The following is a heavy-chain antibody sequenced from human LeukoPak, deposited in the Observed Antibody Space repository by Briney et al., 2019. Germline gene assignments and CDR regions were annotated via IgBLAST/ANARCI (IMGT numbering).Heavy chain of an antibody. CDR2: IIPIFGTA. CDR1: GYTFTGYY. D-gene: IGHD2-8*01. J-gene: IGHJ4*02. V-gene: IGHV1-69*06. CDR3: ARDCTNGVCNDSYN. Sequence: GASVKVSCKASGYTFTGYYMHWVRQAPGQGLEWMGGIIPIFGTANYAQKFQGRVTITADKSTSTAYMELSSLRSEDTAVYYCARDCTNGVCNDSYNWGQGTLVTVSS.